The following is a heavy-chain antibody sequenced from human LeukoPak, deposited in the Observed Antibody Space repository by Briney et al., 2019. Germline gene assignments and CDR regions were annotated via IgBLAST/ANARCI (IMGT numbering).Heavy chain of an antibody. CDR2: IYYSGST. V-gene: IGHV4-59*05. CDR3: ARHHPVDY. Sequence: SETLSLTCTVSGGSISPFYWNWIRQPPGKGLEWIGSIYYSGSTYYNPSLKSRVTISVDTSKNQFSLKLSSVTAADTAVYYCARHHPVDYWGQGTLVTVSS. J-gene: IGHJ4*02. CDR1: GGSISPFY.